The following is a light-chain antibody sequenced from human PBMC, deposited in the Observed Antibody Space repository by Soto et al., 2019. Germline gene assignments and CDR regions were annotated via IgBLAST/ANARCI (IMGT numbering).Light chain of an antibody. CDR1: QSFSTY. CDR3: QKYNTAPLT. CDR2: GIS. V-gene: IGKV1-27*01. Sequence: DFQMTQSPSSLSACVGDRVTITCRASQSFSTYLAWYQQKPGKVPKLLISGISTLQSGVPSRFSGSGYGTEFTLTISNLQPEDVATYYCQKYNTAPLTFGGGTKVDFK. J-gene: IGKJ4*01.